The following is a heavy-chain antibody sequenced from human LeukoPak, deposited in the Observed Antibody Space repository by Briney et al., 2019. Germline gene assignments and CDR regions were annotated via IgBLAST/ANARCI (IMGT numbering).Heavy chain of an antibody. CDR1: GGSISSDNYY. Sequence: PSQTLSLTCTVSGGSISSDNYYGNWIRQPAGKGLEWMGRIYTSGSTNYNPSPKTRVTISIDTSKNQFSLKLTSVTAADTAVYYCLLRRDGYTRFDYWGQGTLVTVSS. J-gene: IGHJ4*02. CDR2: IYTSGST. CDR3: LLRRDGYTRFDY. D-gene: IGHD5-24*01. V-gene: IGHV4-61*02.